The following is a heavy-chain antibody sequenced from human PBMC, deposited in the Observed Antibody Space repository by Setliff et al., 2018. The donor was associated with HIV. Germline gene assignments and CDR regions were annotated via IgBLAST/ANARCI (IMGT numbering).Heavy chain of an antibody. J-gene: IGHJ1*01. V-gene: IGHV1-69*10. CDR2: IIPMRNIA. CDR3: ATGWSEDPTLLQVEYFQH. D-gene: IGHD1-1*01. Sequence: RASVKVSCKSSGGTFTSHVFSWVRQAPGQGLQWMGGIIPMRNIAKYAQQFQDRVTMTADKSTTTAYMELRSLTSEDTAVYYCATGWSEDPTLLQVEYFQHWGQGTLVTVSS. CDR1: GGTFTSHV.